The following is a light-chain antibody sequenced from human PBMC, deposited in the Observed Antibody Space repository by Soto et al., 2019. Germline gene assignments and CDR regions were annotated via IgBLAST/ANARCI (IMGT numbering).Light chain of an antibody. Sequence: DIPMTQSPSTLSASVGDRVTITCRASQSISSWLAWYQQKPGKAPKLLIYKASSLESGVPSRFSGSGSGTEFTLTISSLQPDDFATYYCQQYNSSRETFGQGTKVEIK. V-gene: IGKV1-5*03. CDR3: QQYNSSRET. CDR2: KAS. CDR1: QSISSW. J-gene: IGKJ1*01.